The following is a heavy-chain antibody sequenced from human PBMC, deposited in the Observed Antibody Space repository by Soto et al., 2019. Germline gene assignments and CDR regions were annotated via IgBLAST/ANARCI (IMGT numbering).Heavy chain of an antibody. J-gene: IGHJ4*02. CDR2: IYSSGST. D-gene: IGHD2-8*01. Sequence: GGSLRLSCAASGFTVSSNDMSWVRQAPGKGLEWVSLIYSSGSTKYADSVKGRFTISRDNSKNTVHLQMNTLRTEDTAVYYCARRPLNRNGAYWGQGTLVTVSS. V-gene: IGHV3-53*01. CDR1: GFTVSSND. CDR3: ARRPLNRNGAY.